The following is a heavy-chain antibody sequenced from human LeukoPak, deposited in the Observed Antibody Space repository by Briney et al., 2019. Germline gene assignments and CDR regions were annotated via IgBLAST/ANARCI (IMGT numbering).Heavy chain of an antibody. CDR3: TAYSSGSCTF. CDR1: GLTFSNAW. V-gene: IGHV3-15*01. J-gene: IGHJ4*02. CDR2: IYRSSNGETT. Sequence: GGSLRLSCAASGLTFSNAWMTWVRQAPEKGLEWVGRIYRSSNGETTDYGAPVKGRFTMSRDDSKNTLYLQMNSLKTEDTAVYYCTAYSSGSCTFWGQGTLVTVSS. D-gene: IGHD6-19*01.